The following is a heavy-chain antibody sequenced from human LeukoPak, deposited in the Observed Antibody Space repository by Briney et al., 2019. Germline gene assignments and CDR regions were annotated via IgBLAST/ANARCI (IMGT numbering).Heavy chain of an antibody. CDR3: ARDADSSAYSYGMDV. D-gene: IGHD3-22*01. CDR2: IIPILGIA. V-gene: IGHV1-69*04. Sequence: ASVKVSCKASGGTFSSYAISWVRQAPGQGLEWMGRIIPILGIANYAQKFQGRVTITADKSTSTAYMELSSLRSEDTAVYYCARDADSSAYSYGMDVWGQGTTVTVSS. CDR1: GGTFSSYA. J-gene: IGHJ6*02.